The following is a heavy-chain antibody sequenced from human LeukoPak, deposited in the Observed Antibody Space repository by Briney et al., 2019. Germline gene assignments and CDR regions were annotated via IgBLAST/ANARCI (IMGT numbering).Heavy chain of an antibody. CDR3: ASDDGSGRIDY. D-gene: IGHD3-10*01. CDR1: GGSISSGDYY. J-gene: IGHJ4*02. V-gene: IGHV4-30-4*01. Sequence: PSQTLSLTRTVSGGSISSGDYYWSWIRQPPGKGLEWIGYIYYSGSTYYNPSLKSRVTISVDTSKNQFSLKLSSVTAADTAVYYCASDDGSGRIDYWGQGTLVTVSS. CDR2: IYYSGST.